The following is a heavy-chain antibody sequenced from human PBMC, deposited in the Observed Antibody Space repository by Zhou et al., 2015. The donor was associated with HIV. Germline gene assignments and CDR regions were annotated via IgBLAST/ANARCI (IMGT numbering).Heavy chain of an antibody. J-gene: IGHJ2*01. CDR2: IVPFFGPA. Sequence: LVQSGTEVKKPGSSVKVSCKASGGTFNKHGISWVRQAPGQGLEWVGGIVPFFGPANYAQKFQGRATITADRSTNTVYMELSSLRSEDTAAYYCASRERVTPLWYFDLWGRGTLVTVSS. V-gene: IGHV1-69*06. D-gene: IGHD4-23*01. CDR1: GGTFNKHG. CDR3: ASRERVTPLWYFDL.